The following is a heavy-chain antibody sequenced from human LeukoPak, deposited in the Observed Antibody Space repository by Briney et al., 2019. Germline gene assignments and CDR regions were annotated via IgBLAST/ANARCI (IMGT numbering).Heavy chain of an antibody. D-gene: IGHD6-19*01. CDR2: ISWNSGSI. J-gene: IGHJ1*01. Sequence: PGGSLRLSCAASGFTFDDYAMHWVRQAPGKGLEWVSGISWNSGSIGYADSVKGRFTISRDNAKNSLYLQMNSLRAEDTALYYCAKDAYSSGLASMDWGQGTLVIVSS. V-gene: IGHV3-9*01. CDR1: GFTFDDYA. CDR3: AKDAYSSGLASMD.